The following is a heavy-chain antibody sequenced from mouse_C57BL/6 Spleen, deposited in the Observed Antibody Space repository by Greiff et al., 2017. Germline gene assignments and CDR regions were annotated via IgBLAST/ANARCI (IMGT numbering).Heavy chain of an antibody. CDR3: ARPPLYSNFAMDY. CDR2: IHPNSGST. V-gene: IGHV1-64*01. D-gene: IGHD2-5*01. J-gene: IGHJ4*01. Sequence: VKLQQSGAELVKPGASVKLSCKASGYTFTSYWMHWVKQRPGQGLEWIGMIHPNSGSTNYNEKFKSKATLTVDKSSSTAYMQLSSLPSEDSAVYYCARPPLYSNFAMDYWGQGTSVTVSS. CDR1: GYTFTSYW.